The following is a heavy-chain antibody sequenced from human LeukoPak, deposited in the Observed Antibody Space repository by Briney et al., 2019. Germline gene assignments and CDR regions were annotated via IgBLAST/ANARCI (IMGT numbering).Heavy chain of an antibody. J-gene: IGHJ4*02. Sequence: SQTLSLTCTVSGGSISSGSYYWSWIRQPPGKGLEWIGEINHSGSTNYNPSLKSRVTISVDTSKNQFSLKLSSVTAADTAVYYCARDPSYIAAAGTDVDYWGQGTLVTVSA. V-gene: IGHV4-39*07. CDR1: GGSISSGSYY. D-gene: IGHD6-13*01. CDR2: INHSGST. CDR3: ARDPSYIAAAGTDVDY.